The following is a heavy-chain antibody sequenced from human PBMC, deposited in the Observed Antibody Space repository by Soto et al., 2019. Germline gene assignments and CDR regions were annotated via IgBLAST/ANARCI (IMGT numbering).Heavy chain of an antibody. CDR2: IHYSGTT. CDR3: TRALLKSLDY. V-gene: IGHV4-4*02. D-gene: IGHD3-9*01. CDR1: GASISTSYW. Sequence: QVQLQESGPGLVKPSETLSLTCAVSGASISTSYWWSWVRQSPGKGLEWIGEIHYSGTTNYNPSLMSRVTISLDKSKNQFSLNLKSVTAADTAMYYCTRALLKSLDYWGQGTLVTVSS. J-gene: IGHJ4*02.